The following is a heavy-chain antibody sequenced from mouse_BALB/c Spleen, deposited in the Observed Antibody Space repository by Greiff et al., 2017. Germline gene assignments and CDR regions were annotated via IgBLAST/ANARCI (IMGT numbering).Heavy chain of an antibody. D-gene: IGHD1-1*01. CDR1: GFTFSSYA. Sequence: DVKLVESGGGLVKPGGSLKLSCAASGFTFSSYAMSWVRQTPEKRLEWVASISSGGSTYYPDSVKGRFTISRDNARNILYLQMSSLRSEDTAMYYCARHYYGSSYAMDYWGQGTSVTVSS. CDR2: ISSGGST. CDR3: ARHYYGSSYAMDY. V-gene: IGHV5-6-5*01. J-gene: IGHJ4*01.